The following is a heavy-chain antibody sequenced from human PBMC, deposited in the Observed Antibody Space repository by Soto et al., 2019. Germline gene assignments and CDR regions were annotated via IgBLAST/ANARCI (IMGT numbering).Heavy chain of an antibody. CDR3: ARRSIAAAGTNWFDP. CDR2: IYPGDSDT. V-gene: IGHV5-51*01. D-gene: IGHD6-13*01. J-gene: IGHJ5*02. Sequence: GESLNISCKGSGYNFASQWIGWVRQMPGEGLEWMGVIYPGDSDTRYSPSFQGQVTISADKSISTAYLQWSSLKASDTAMYYCARRSIAAAGTNWFDPWGQGTLVTVSS. CDR1: GYNFASQW.